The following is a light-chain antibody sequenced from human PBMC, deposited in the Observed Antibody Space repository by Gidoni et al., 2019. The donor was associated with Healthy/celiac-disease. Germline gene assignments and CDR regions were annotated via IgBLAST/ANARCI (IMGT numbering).Light chain of an antibody. V-gene: IGKV3-20*01. CDR2: GAS. CDR1: QSVSSSY. CDR3: QQYGSFWIT. J-gene: IGKJ5*01. Sequence: EIVLTQSPGTLSLSPGEGATLSCRASQSVSSSYLAWYQQKPGQAPRLLIYGASSRATGIPDRFSGSGSGTDFTLTISRLEPEDFAVYYCQQYGSFWITFGQGTRLEIK.